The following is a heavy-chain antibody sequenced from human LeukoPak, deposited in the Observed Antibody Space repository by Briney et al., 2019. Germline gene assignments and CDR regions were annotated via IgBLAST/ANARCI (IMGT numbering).Heavy chain of an antibody. CDR2: IKQDGSEK. V-gene: IGHV3-7*05. D-gene: IGHD4-17*01. CDR1: GFTFNTYG. J-gene: IGHJ4*02. CDR3: ARADYGDYGAY. Sequence: TGGSLRLSCAASGFTFNTYGMNWVRQAPGKGLEWVANIKQDGSEKYYVDSVKGRFPISRDNAKNSLYLQMNSLRAEDTAVYYCARADYGDYGAYWGQGTLVTVSS.